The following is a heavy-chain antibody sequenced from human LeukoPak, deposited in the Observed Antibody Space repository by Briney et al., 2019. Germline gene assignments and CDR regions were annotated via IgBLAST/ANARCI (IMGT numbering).Heavy chain of an antibody. CDR1: GVSISNYY. CDR3: ARVSVHGYSDY. CDR2: IFYTGST. V-gene: IGHV4-59*01. Sequence: SETLSLTCTVSGVSISNYYWNWIRQPPGKGLEWIGYIFYTGSTKYNPSLKSRVTISVDTSKNQFSLKLSSVTAADTAVYYCARVSVHGYSDYWGQGTLVTVSS. D-gene: IGHD2-8*01. J-gene: IGHJ4*02.